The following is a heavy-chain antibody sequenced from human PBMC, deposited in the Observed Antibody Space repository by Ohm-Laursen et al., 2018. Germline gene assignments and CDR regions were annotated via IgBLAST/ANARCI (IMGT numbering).Heavy chain of an antibody. D-gene: IGHD5-24*01. Sequence: SLRLSCAASGFTFNSFWMHWVRQAPGQGLVWVSRANSDGSSTTYADSVKGRFTISRDNAKNTLYLQMNRLRAEDTAVYYCARTRGYGMDVWGQGTTVTVSS. J-gene: IGHJ6*02. CDR1: GFTFNSFW. V-gene: IGHV3-74*01. CDR3: ARTRGYGMDV. CDR2: ANSDGSST.